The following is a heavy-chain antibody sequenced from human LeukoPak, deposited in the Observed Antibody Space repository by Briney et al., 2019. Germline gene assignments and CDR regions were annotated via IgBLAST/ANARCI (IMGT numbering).Heavy chain of an antibody. Sequence: GGSLRLSCAASGFTFSSYAMSWVRQAPGKGLEWVSAISGSGGSTYYADSVKGRFTISRDNSKNTLYLQMNSLRAEDTAVYYCAKDPRYCSSTSCYVSEYYFDYWGQGTLVTVSS. CDR3: AKDPRYCSSTSCYVSEYYFDY. D-gene: IGHD2-2*01. V-gene: IGHV3-23*01. CDR2: ISGSGGST. CDR1: GFTFSSYA. J-gene: IGHJ4*02.